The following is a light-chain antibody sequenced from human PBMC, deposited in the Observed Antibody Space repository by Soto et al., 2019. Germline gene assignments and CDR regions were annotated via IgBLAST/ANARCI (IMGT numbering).Light chain of an antibody. Sequence: DIQMTQSPSSLSASVGDRVTITCRASQGIRTDLTWYQQIPGRAPQRPIYAASRLQSGVPSRFSGSGSGTDFTLTISSLQPEDFATYYCLQHSALPRTFGQGTRLEIK. CDR1: QGIRTD. J-gene: IGKJ2*02. CDR3: LQHSALPRT. V-gene: IGKV1-17*01. CDR2: AAS.